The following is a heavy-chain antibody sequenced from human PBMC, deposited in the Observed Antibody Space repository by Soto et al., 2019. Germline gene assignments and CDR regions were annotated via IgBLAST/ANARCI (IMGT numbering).Heavy chain of an antibody. V-gene: IGHV4-34*01. J-gene: IGHJ4*02. Sequence: SETLSLTCAVYGGSFSGYYWSWIRQPPGKGLEWIGEINHSGSTNYNPSLKSRVTISVDTSKNQFSLKRSSVTAADTAVYYCARGRIRYCSGGSCYSHPTDFDYWGQGTLVTVSS. CDR3: ARGRIRYCSGGSCYSHPTDFDY. D-gene: IGHD2-15*01. CDR1: GGSFSGYY. CDR2: INHSGST.